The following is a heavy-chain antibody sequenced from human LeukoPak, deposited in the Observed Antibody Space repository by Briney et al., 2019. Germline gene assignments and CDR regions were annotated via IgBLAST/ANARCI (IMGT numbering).Heavy chain of an antibody. CDR2: INPNSGGT. Sequence: GASVKVSCKASGYTFTGYYMHWVRQAPGQGLEWMGWINPNSGGTNYAQKFQGRVTMTRDTSISTAYMELSRLRSDDTAVYYCARGSYDFWSGYLGPGVYWGQGTLVTVSS. D-gene: IGHD3-3*01. CDR1: GYTFTGYY. J-gene: IGHJ4*02. CDR3: ARGSYDFWSGYLGPGVY. V-gene: IGHV1-2*02.